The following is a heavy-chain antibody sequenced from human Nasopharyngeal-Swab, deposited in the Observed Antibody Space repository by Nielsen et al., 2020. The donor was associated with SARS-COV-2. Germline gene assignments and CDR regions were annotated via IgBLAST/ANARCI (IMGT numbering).Heavy chain of an antibody. CDR3: ARGSYSSSRVLQKYYYYYYMDV. D-gene: IGHD6-6*01. CDR2: INWNGGST. J-gene: IGHJ6*03. V-gene: IGHV3-20*04. Sequence: GESLKISCAASGFTFDDYGMSWVRQAPGKGLEWVSGINWNGGSTGYADSVKGRFTISRENAKNSLYLQMNSLRAGDTAVYYCARGSYSSSRVLQKYYYYYYMDVWGKGTTVTVSS. CDR1: GFTFDDYG.